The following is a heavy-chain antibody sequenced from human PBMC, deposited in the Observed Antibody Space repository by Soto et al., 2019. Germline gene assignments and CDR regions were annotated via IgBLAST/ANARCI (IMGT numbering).Heavy chain of an antibody. D-gene: IGHD6-13*01. CDR1: GGSINAYP. CDR3: ASGLVAAGYGRRLYYYGMDV. J-gene: IGHJ6*02. V-gene: IGHV4-34*01. CDR2: INHSGST. Sequence: SESPSLTCAVYGGSINAYPCSWIRQAPGMGLVWIGEINHSGSTNYNPSLKSRVTISVDTSKNQFSLKLSSVTAADTAVYYCASGLVAAGYGRRLYYYGMDVWGQGTTVTVSS.